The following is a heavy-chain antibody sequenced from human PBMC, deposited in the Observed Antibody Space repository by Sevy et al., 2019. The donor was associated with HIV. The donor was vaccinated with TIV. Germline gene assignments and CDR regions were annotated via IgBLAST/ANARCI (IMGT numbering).Heavy chain of an antibody. Sequence: GGSLRLSCAASGFTFSNAWMSWVRQAPGKGLEWVGRIKSKVDGGTTDYATPVKGRLNILRDDSQNTLYLQMTSLKTEDTAVYYCTTGGSVADPGGIYYNGMDVWGQGTTVTVSS. CDR2: IKSKVDGGTT. CDR1: GFTFSNAW. D-gene: IGHD6-19*01. J-gene: IGHJ6*02. V-gene: IGHV3-15*01. CDR3: TTGGSVADPGGIYYNGMDV.